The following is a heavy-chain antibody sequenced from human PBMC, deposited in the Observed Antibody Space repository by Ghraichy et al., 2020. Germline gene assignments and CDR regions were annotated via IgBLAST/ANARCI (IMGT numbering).Heavy chain of an antibody. J-gene: IGHJ4*02. V-gene: IGHV4-59*02. CDR3: ARGVYWGGNCHDYDS. CDR1: GGSVSSYY. D-gene: IGHD2-21*01. CDR2: IYHSGTT. Sequence: SETLSLTCTVSGGSVSSYYWTWIRQPPGRGLEWIGYIYHSGTTNYNTSLKSRVTISIDTSNNQFSLRLRSVSAADTAVYYCARGVYWGGNCHDYDSWGQGTLVTVS.